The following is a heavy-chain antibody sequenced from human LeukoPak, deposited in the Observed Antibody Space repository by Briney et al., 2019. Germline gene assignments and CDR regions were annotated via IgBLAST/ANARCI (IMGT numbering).Heavy chain of an antibody. D-gene: IGHD1-26*01. Sequence: ASLKASCKVSGKPLTELPMHWCGQAPGKGLGGMGGFVPEDGETIYAQQLQRRVTMTEDTSTDTAYMELSSLRSEDTAVYYCATVYLRWELLRGFDYWGQGTLVTVSS. CDR1: GKPLTELP. CDR3: ATVYLRWELLRGFDY. V-gene: IGHV1-24*01. J-gene: IGHJ4*02. CDR2: FVPEDGET.